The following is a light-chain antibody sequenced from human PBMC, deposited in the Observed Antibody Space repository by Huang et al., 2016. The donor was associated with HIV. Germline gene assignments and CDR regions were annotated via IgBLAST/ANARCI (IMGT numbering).Light chain of an antibody. V-gene: IGKV1-5*03. CDR1: QSINRW. CDR2: KAS. J-gene: IGKJ4*01. CDR3: QQYNSRLA. Sequence: DIQMTQSPSTVSACVGDRVTFTCRASQSINRWLAWSQQKPGRAPKLLIYKASNLESGVPSRFSGSGSGTQFTLTISSLQPEDFATYYCQQYNSRLAFGGGTKVEIK.